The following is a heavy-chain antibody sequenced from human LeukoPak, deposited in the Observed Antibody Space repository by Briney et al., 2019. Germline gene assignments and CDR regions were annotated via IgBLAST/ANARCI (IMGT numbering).Heavy chain of an antibody. D-gene: IGHD6-19*01. Sequence: GSSVTVSCKASGGTFSSYAISWVRQAPGQGLEWMGGIIPIFGTANYAQKFQGRVTITADESTSTAYMELSSLRSEDTAVYYCARDSVDSSGWYGGVDYWGQGTLVTVSS. J-gene: IGHJ4*02. CDR3: ARDSVDSSGWYGGVDY. CDR2: IIPIFGTA. V-gene: IGHV1-69*01. CDR1: GGTFSSYA.